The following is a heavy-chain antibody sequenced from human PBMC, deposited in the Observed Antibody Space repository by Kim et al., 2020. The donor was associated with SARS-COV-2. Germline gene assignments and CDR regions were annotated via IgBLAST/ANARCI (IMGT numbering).Heavy chain of an antibody. D-gene: IGHD5-12*01. CDR1: GFTFSSHA. CDR3: ARPPGADIVGMPGYFDY. Sequence: GGSLRLSCAASGFTFSSHAMHWFRQAPGKGLEYLAVITSSGDNTYYANSVKGRFTVSRDNSKNTLYLQMGSLRTEDMAMYYCARPPGADIVGMPGYFDYWCRGTLVTVSA. CDR2: ITSSGDNT. J-gene: IGHJ4*02. V-gene: IGHV3-64*01.